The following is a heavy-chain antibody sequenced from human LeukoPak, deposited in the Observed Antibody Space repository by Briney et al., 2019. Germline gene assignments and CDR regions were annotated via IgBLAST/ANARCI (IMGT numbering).Heavy chain of an antibody. D-gene: IGHD6-13*01. CDR1: GYTFTSYG. V-gene: IGHV7-4-1*02. Sequence: ASVKVSCKASGYTFTSYGISWVRQAPGQGLEWMGWINTNTGNPTYAQGFTGRFVFSLDTSVSTAYLQISSLKAEDTAVYYCARDLIAAAGTGWFDPWGQGTLVTVSS. CDR2: INTNTGNP. CDR3: ARDLIAAAGTGWFDP. J-gene: IGHJ5*02.